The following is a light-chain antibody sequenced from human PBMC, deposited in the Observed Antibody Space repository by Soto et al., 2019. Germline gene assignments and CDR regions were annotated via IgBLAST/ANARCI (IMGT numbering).Light chain of an antibody. V-gene: IGKV1-5*03. Sequence: DIQMTQSPSTLSASVGDGVTITCRASQSISSWLAWYQQKPGKAPKLLIYKASSLESGVPSRFSGSGSGTEFTLTISSLQPDDFATYYCQQYNSYSRTFGQGTKVEMK. CDR2: KAS. CDR3: QQYNSYSRT. CDR1: QSISSW. J-gene: IGKJ1*01.